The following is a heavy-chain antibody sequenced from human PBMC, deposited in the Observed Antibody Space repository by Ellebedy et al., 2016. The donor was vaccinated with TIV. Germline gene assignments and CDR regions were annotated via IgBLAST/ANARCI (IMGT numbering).Heavy chain of an antibody. CDR1: GFTLRSHA. J-gene: IGHJ4*02. CDR3: AKDRDILTGYHFDY. Sequence: GGSLRLXXAASGFTLRSHAMSWVRQAPGKGPEWVSSISWHSNVIDYADFVKGRFTISRDNAKNFLYLQMNSLRTEDTAFYYCAKDRDILTGYHFDYWGQGTLVTVSS. V-gene: IGHV3-9*01. D-gene: IGHD3-9*01. CDR2: ISWHSNVI.